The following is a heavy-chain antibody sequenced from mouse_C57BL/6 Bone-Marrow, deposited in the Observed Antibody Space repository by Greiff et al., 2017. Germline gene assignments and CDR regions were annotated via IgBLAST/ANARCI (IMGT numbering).Heavy chain of an antibody. D-gene: IGHD1-1*01. CDR3: ARGATVVGRYFDV. CDR1: GYTFTSYG. CDR2: IYPRSGNT. J-gene: IGHJ1*03. V-gene: IGHV1-81*01. Sequence: QVQLKESGAELARPGASVKLSCKASGYTFTSYGISWVKQRTGKGLEWIGEIYPRSGNTYYNEKFKGKATLTADKSSSTAYMELRRLTSEDSAVYFCARGATVVGRYFDVWGTGTTVTVSS.